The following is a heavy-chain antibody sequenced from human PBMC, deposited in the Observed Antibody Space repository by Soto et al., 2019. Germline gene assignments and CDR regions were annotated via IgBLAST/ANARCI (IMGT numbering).Heavy chain of an antibody. CDR2: ISAYNGNT. CDR1: GYTFTSYG. V-gene: IGHV1-18*04. Sequence: ASVKVSCKASGYTFTSYGISWVRQAPGQGLEWMGWISAYNGNTNYAQKLQGRVTVTRDTSISTAYMELSSLTSDDTAVYYCARDRPFDYWGQGILVTVSS. J-gene: IGHJ4*02. CDR3: ARDRPFDY.